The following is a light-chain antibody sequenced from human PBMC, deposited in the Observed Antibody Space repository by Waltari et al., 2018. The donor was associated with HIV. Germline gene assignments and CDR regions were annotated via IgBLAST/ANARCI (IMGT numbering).Light chain of an antibody. V-gene: IGLV2-14*03. CDR3: SSYTSSSTYV. CDR1: SSDVGGYKY. CDR2: DVS. Sequence: QSALTQPASVSGSPGQSITISCTGTSSDVGGYKYVSWYQQHPGKAPKLMIYDVSNRPSGVSTRCSGSKASNTASLTISGRQAEDEADYYCSSYTSSSTYVFGTGTKVTVL. J-gene: IGLJ1*01.